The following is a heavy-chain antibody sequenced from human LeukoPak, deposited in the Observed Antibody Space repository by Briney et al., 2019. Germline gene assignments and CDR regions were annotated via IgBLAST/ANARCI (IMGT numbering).Heavy chain of an antibody. CDR1: GGTFSSYA. V-gene: IGHV1-69*13. Sequence: GASVKVSCKASGGTFSSYAISWVRQAPGQGLEWMGGIIPIFGTANYAQKFQGRVTITADESTSTAYMELSSLRSEDTAVYYCARGMGYYGDYVWYFDYWGQGTLVTVSS. J-gene: IGHJ4*02. D-gene: IGHD4-17*01. CDR2: IIPIFGTA. CDR3: ARGMGYYGDYVWYFDY.